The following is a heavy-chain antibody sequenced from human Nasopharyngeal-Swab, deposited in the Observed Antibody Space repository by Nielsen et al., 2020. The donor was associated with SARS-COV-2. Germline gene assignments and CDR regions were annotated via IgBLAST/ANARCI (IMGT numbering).Heavy chain of an antibody. CDR3: ARDGYSNPLGDV. V-gene: IGHV3-21*01. J-gene: IGHJ6*04. CDR2: ISSSSSYI. D-gene: IGHD4-11*01. CDR1: GFTFSSYS. Sequence: GGSLRLSCAASGFTFSSYSMNWVRQAPGKGLEWVSSISSSSSYIYYADSVKGRFTISRDHAKNSLYLQMNSLRAEDTAVYYCARDGYSNPLGDVWGKGTTVTVSS.